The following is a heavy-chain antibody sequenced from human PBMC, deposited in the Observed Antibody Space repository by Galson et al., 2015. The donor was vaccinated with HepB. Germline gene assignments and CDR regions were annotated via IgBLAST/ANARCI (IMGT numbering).Heavy chain of an antibody. V-gene: IGHV3-21*04. CDR3: ARGVVPAAMEDEFDGPHDWAFDI. Sequence: SLRLSCAASGFTFRSYSMNWVRQASGKGLEWVPSISSNSTYMCYAASLKGRFTISRDNAKNSLYLQMNSLRSEDTAVYYCARGVVPAAMEDEFDGPHDWAFDIWGQGTMVTVSS. CDR1: GFTFRSYS. CDR2: ISSNSTYM. D-gene: IGHD2-2*01. J-gene: IGHJ3*02.